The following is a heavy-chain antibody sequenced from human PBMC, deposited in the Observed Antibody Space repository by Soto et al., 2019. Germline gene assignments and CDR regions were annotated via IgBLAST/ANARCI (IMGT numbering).Heavy chain of an antibody. CDR3: ARDTNFDLTFHYYGMDV. V-gene: IGHV1-46*04. Sequence: QVQLVQSGPEVKKPGASVKLSCKASGYTFTNFYIHWVRQAPGQGLEWMGIINPNTGSTSNTQKLRGRITVTRDKSTRTVYMELSGLSSEDTAVYYCARDTNFDLTFHYYGMDVWGQGTTVTVSS. CDR1: GYTFTNFY. CDR2: INPNTGST. J-gene: IGHJ6*02. D-gene: IGHD1-1*01.